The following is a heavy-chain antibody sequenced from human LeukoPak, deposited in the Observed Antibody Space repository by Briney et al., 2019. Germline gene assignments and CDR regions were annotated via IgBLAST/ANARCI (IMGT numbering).Heavy chain of an antibody. CDR2: INSDGSST. J-gene: IGHJ4*02. V-gene: IGHV3-74*01. Sequence: GGSLRLSCAASGFTFSSYWMHWVRQAPGKGLGWVSRINSDGSSTSYADSVKGRFTISRDNATNTLYLQMNSLRAEDTAVYYCARVQGYYDSSGSDYWGQGTLVTVSS. CDR3: ARVQGYYDSSGSDY. D-gene: IGHD3-22*01. CDR1: GFTFSSYW.